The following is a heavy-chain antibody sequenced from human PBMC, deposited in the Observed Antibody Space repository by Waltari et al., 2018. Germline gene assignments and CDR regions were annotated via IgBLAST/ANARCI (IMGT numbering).Heavy chain of an antibody. CDR3: AKVISLPSGGATDFDY. J-gene: IGHJ4*02. CDR1: GFTFSSYG. Sequence: QVQLVESGGGVVQPGGSLRLSCAESGFTFSSYGMHWVPQAPGKGLEWVAFIRYDGSNKYYADSVKGRFTISRDNSKNTLYLQMNSLRAEDTAVYYCAKVISLPSGGATDFDYWGQGSLVTVSS. V-gene: IGHV3-30*02. D-gene: IGHD1-26*01. CDR2: IRYDGSNK.